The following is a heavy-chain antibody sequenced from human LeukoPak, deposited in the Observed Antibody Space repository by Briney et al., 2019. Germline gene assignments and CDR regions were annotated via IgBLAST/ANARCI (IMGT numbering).Heavy chain of an antibody. Sequence: SETLSLTCAVYGGSFSGYYWSWIRQPPGKGLEWIGEINHSGSTNYNPSLKSRVTISVDTSKNQFSLKLSSVTAADTAVYYCARTYCSGGSCYSLDNWGQGTLVTVSS. CDR2: INHSGST. V-gene: IGHV4-34*01. D-gene: IGHD2-15*01. J-gene: IGHJ4*02. CDR3: ARTYCSGGSCYSLDN. CDR1: GGSFSGYY.